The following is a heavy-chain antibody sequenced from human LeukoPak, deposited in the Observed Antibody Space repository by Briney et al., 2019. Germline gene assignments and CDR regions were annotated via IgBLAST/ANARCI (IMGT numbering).Heavy chain of an antibody. CDR3: ARDRCSGGSCYSLFHY. Sequence: ASVKVSCKASGYTFTGYYMHWVRQAPGQGLEWMGWMNPNSGNTGYAQKFQGRVTMTRNTSISTAYMELSRLRSDDTAVYYCARDRCSGGSCYSLFHYWGQGTLVTVSS. V-gene: IGHV1-8*02. D-gene: IGHD2-15*01. J-gene: IGHJ4*02. CDR2: MNPNSGNT. CDR1: GYTFTGYY.